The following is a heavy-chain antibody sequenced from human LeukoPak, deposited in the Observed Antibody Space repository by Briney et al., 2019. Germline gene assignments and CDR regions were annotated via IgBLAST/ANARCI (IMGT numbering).Heavy chain of an antibody. CDR1: GGSFSGYY. CDR3: ARYSSGWYYFDY. Sequence: PSETLSLTCAVYGGSFSGYYWSWIRQPPGKGLERIGEINHSGSTNYNPSLKSRATISVDTSKNQFSLKLSSVTAADTAVYYCARYSSGWYYFDYWGQGTLVTVSS. V-gene: IGHV4-34*01. D-gene: IGHD6-19*01. CDR2: INHSGST. J-gene: IGHJ4*02.